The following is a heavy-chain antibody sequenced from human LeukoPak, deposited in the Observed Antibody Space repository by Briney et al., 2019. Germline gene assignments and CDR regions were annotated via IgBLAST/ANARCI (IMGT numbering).Heavy chain of an antibody. CDR2: ISSSGSTI. D-gene: IGHD3-9*01. J-gene: IGHJ4*02. CDR3: ARDFHDSFDY. V-gene: IGHV3-48*03. CDR1: GFTFSSYE. Sequence: PGGSLRLSCAASGFTFSSYEMNWVRQAPGKGLEWVSYISSSGSTIYYADSVKGRFTISRDNAKNSLYLQMNSLRAEDTAVDYCARDFHDSFDYWGQGTLVTVSS.